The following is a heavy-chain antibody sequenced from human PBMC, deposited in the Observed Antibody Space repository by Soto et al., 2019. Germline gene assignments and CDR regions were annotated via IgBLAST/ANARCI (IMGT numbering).Heavy chain of an antibody. D-gene: IGHD5-12*01. CDR2: IHHSGST. Sequence: QVQLQQWGAGLLKSSETLSLTCAVYGGSFSGYYWSWIRQPPGKGLEWIGEIHHSGSTNYNPSLKSRVTISVDTSKNQFSLKLSSVTAADTAVYYCATLVDIVATTQNNWFDPWGQGTLVIVSS. V-gene: IGHV4-34*01. J-gene: IGHJ5*02. CDR3: ATLVDIVATTQNNWFDP. CDR1: GGSFSGYY.